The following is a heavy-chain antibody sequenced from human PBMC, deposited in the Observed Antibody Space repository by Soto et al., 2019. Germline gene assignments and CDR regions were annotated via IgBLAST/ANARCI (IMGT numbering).Heavy chain of an antibody. D-gene: IGHD2-15*01. CDR1: GYTFISSG. J-gene: IGHJ4*02. Sequence: ASVKVSCKASGYTFISSGISWVRQAPGLGLEWVGWISAKSGNTLYAEKFQDRVTMTTDTTTTTAYMELRSLRSEDTAVYYCARDILFDYWGQGTLVTVSS. V-gene: IGHV1-18*01. CDR3: ARDILFDY. CDR2: ISAKSGNT.